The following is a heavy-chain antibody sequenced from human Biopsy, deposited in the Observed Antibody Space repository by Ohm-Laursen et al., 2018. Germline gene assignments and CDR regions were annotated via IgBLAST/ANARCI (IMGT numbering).Heavy chain of an antibody. D-gene: IGHD4-23*01. V-gene: IGHV4-59*11. Sequence: SQTLSLTWTVSGGSFTGHYWSWIRQPPGQGLEWIGHISYTGYTSYKSSLKSRVTISLDTSRKHFSLRLTSLAAADTAVYYCARGSNEYGGLYFPHWGQGTLVTVSS. CDR1: GGSFTGHY. CDR3: ARGSNEYGGLYFPH. CDR2: ISYTGYT. J-gene: IGHJ1*01.